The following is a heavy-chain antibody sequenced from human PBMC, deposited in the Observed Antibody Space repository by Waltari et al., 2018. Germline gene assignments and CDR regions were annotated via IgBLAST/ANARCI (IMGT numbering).Heavy chain of an antibody. Sequence: QVQLVQSGAEVKKPGASVKVSCRASGYTFTSYDINWVRQATGQGLEWMGWMNPNSGNTDYAQKFQGRVTMTEDTSTDTAYMELSSLRSEDTAVYYCAKAWVARPYYFDYWGQGTLVTVSS. V-gene: IGHV1-8*01. CDR2: MNPNSGNT. D-gene: IGHD2-15*01. CDR1: GYTFTSYD. CDR3: AKAWVARPYYFDY. J-gene: IGHJ4*02.